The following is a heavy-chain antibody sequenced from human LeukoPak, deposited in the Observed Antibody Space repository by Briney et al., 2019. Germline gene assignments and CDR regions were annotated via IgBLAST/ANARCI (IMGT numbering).Heavy chain of an antibody. CDR2: INPNSGGT. Sequence: ATVKVSCKASGYTFTGYYMHWVRQAPGQGLEWMGWINPNSGGTNYAQKFQGRVTMTRDTSISTAYMELSRLRSDDTAVYYCARGAYYYDSSGYYSGFDYWGQGTLVTVS. J-gene: IGHJ4*02. CDR1: GYTFTGYY. CDR3: ARGAYYYDSSGYYSGFDY. V-gene: IGHV1-2*02. D-gene: IGHD3-22*01.